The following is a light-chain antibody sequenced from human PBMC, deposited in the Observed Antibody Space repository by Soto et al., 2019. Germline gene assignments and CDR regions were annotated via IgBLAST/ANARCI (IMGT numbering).Light chain of an antibody. Sequence: EIVMTQSPATLSVSPGERATLSCRASQSVSSNLAGYQQKPGQAPRLLIYGASTRATGIPARFSGSGSGTEFTLTISSLQSEDFAGYYCQQYNNWPTLTFGGGTKVEIK. CDR2: GAS. J-gene: IGKJ4*01. V-gene: IGKV3-15*01. CDR3: QQYNNWPTLT. CDR1: QSVSSN.